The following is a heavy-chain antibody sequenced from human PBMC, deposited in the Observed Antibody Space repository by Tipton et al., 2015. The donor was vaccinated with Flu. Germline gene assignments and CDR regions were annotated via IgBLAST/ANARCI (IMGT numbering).Heavy chain of an antibody. Sequence: SLRLSCTASGFRFSAHYMDWVRQAPGKGLGWVGRVRNEAKSFTADYAASVKGRFTISRDDSKNSVYLQMNSLKTEDTAVYYCARDGGSSFDYWGQGTLVTVSS. CDR3: ARDGGSSFDY. CDR1: GFRFSAHY. CDR2: VRNEAKSFTA. V-gene: IGHV3-72*01. D-gene: IGHD1-26*01. J-gene: IGHJ4*02.